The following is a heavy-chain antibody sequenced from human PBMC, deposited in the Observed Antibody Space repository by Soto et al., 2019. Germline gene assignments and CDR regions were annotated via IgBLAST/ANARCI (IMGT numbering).Heavy chain of an antibody. CDR2: IYSGGST. CDR3: ARDGPYGSRIAPPHEGGSY. V-gene: IGHV3-66*01. J-gene: IGHJ4*02. CDR1: GFTVSSNY. Sequence: GGSLRLSCAASGFTVSSNYMSWVRQAPGKGLEWVSVIYSGGSTYYADSVKGRFTISSDNSKNTLYLQMNSLRAEDTAVYYCARDGPYGSRIAPPHEGGSYWGQGTLVTVSS. D-gene: IGHD3-16*01.